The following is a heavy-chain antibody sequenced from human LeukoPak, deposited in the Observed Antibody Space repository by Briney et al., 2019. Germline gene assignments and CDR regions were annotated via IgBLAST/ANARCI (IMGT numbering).Heavy chain of an antibody. CDR3: AKGNNSLSYNFDY. D-gene: IGHD2/OR15-2a*01. CDR2: VSGDGDTT. J-gene: IGHJ4*02. V-gene: IGHV3-43*02. CDR1: GFNFRDFS. Sequence: GGSLRLSCEASGFNFRDFSMHWVRQVPGQGLEWVSLVSGDGDTTHYADSLKGRFTISRDNNKNSVFLHMNSLRIEDTAFYYCAKGNNSLSYNFDYWGQGALVTVSS.